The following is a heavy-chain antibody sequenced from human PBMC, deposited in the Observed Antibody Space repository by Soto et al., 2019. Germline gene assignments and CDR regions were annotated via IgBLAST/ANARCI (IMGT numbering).Heavy chain of an antibody. J-gene: IGHJ5*02. CDR1: GDSMTSPPYY. Sequence: SETLSPTCNVSGDSMTSPPYYWGWLRQHPGKGLEWTGTVYYSGATYYNPSLRGPLTVSPDTSKNYFSLRLTSVTAADTAVYYCALHDDWFDPWGQGSLVTVSS. CDR3: ALHDDWFDP. CDR2: VYYSGAT. D-gene: IGHD3-16*01. V-gene: IGHV4-39*02.